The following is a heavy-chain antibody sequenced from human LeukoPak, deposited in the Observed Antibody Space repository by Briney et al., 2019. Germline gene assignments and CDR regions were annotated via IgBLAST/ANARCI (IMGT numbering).Heavy chain of an antibody. V-gene: IGHV3-23*01. Sequence: GGSLRLSCAASGFTFSSYAMTWVRQAPGKGLEWVSSISGSGGNTYYADSVRGRFTISRDNSKNTLYLQMSSLRAEDTAVYYCAKMKGTTMVRGTFDYWGQGTLVTVSS. CDR2: ISGSGGNT. D-gene: IGHD3-10*01. CDR3: AKMKGTTMVRGTFDY. CDR1: GFTFSSYA. J-gene: IGHJ4*02.